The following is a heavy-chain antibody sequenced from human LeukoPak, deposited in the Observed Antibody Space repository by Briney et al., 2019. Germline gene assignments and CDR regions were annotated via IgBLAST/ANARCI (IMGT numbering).Heavy chain of an antibody. CDR2: ISAYNGNT. Sequence: ASVKVSCKASGYTFTSYGISWVRQAPGQGLEWMGWISAYNGNTNYAQKLQGRVTMTTDTSTSTAYMELRSLRSDDTAVYYCARVVSRYSSSPYFQHWGQGTLVTVSS. V-gene: IGHV1-18*01. CDR3: ARVVSRYSSSPYFQH. J-gene: IGHJ1*01. D-gene: IGHD6-6*01. CDR1: GYTFTSYG.